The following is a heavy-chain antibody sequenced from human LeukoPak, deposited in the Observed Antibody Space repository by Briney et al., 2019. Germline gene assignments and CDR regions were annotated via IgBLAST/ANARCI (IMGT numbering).Heavy chain of an antibody. D-gene: IGHD4-17*01. J-gene: IGHJ6*02. CDR3: AREDPQTTVPEGMDV. V-gene: IGHV4-59*01. CDR2: VYYSGTT. Sequence: SETLSLTCTVSGGSISPDYWSWIRQPPGKGLEWIGFVYYSGTTTYNPSLKSRVTISVDTSKNQFSLKLSSVTAADTAVYYCAREDPQTTVPEGMDVWGQGTTVTVSS. CDR1: GGSISPDY.